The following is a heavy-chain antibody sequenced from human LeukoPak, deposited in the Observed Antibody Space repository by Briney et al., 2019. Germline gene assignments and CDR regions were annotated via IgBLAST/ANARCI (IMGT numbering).Heavy chain of an antibody. CDR2: ISAYNGNT. Sequence: ASVKVSCKASGYTFTSYGISWVRQAPGQGLEWMGWISAYNGNTNYAQKLQGRVTMTTDTSTSTAYMELRSLRSDDTAVYYCARVVFSGSYRSPFDYWGQGTLVPVSS. CDR3: ARVVFSGSYRSPFDY. V-gene: IGHV1-18*01. CDR1: GYTFTSYG. D-gene: IGHD1-26*01. J-gene: IGHJ4*02.